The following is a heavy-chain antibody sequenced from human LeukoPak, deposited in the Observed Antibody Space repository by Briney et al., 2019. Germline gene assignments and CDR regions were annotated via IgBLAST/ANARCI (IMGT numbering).Heavy chain of an antibody. V-gene: IGHV3-30*02. CDR2: IRYDGSNK. Sequence: PGGSLRLSCAACGFTFSSYGMHWVRQAPGKGLEWVAFIRYDGSNKYYADSVKGRFTISRDNSKNTLYLQMNSLRAEDTAVYYCAKGEIVVVPAAIAIWGQGTLVTVSS. D-gene: IGHD2-2*01. J-gene: IGHJ4*02. CDR3: AKGEIVVVPAAIAI. CDR1: GFTFSSYG.